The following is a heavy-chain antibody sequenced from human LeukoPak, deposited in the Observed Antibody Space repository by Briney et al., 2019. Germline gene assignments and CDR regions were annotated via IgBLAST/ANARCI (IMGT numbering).Heavy chain of an antibody. D-gene: IGHD1-1*01. Sequence: PGGSLRLSCAASGFTFSNYWMSWVRQAPGKGLEWVANIKQDGSEKYYVDSVKGRFIISRDNAKNSLFLQMNSLRAEDTAVYYCARDTTGYYYYYMDVWGKGTTVTVSS. CDR2: IKQDGSEK. J-gene: IGHJ6*03. CDR3: ARDTTGYYYYYMDV. V-gene: IGHV3-7*01. CDR1: GFTFSNYW.